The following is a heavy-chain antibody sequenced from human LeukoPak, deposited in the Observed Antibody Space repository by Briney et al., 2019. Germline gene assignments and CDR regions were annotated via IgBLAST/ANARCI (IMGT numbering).Heavy chain of an antibody. CDR2: ISSSSSYI. CDR1: GFTFSSYS. V-gene: IGHV3-21*01. CDR3: ARAEDYDFWSGYPSYYYYGMDV. J-gene: IGHJ6*02. D-gene: IGHD3-3*01. Sequence: GGSLRLSCAAYGFTFSSYSMNWVRQAPGKGLEWVSSISSSSSYIYYADSVKGRFTISRDNARNSLYLQMNSLRAEDTAVYYCARAEDYDFWSGYPSYYYYGMDVWGQGTTVTVSS.